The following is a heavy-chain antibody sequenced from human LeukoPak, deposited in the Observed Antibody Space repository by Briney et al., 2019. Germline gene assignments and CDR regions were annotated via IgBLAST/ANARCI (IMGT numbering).Heavy chain of an antibody. CDR1: GFTFSTYA. Sequence: GGSLRLSCAASGFTFSTYAMTWVRQAPGKGLEWVLGISGGGSYTYYADSVKGRFTISRDNSKNTLSLQMNSLRAEDTAVYYCAKDSRGTTTTIYYFDCWGQGTLVTVSS. CDR2: ISGGGSYT. D-gene: IGHD4-17*01. CDR3: AKDSRGTTTTIYYFDC. J-gene: IGHJ4*02. V-gene: IGHV3-23*01.